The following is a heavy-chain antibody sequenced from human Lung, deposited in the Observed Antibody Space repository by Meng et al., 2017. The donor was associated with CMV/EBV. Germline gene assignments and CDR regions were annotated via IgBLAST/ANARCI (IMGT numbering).Heavy chain of an antibody. V-gene: IGHV3-7*01. J-gene: IGHJ4*02. CDR2: IREDGSSK. CDR1: GFTFSTSW. CDR3: ARAGLGYCSVTSCYNDY. Sequence: GEXXKISCAAPGFTFSTSWMTWVRQAPGKGLEWVANIREDGSSKYYADPVKGRFTISRDNAKNSLFLQMSSLRAEDTAMYYCARAGLGYCSVTSCYNDYWGQGXLVTVSS. D-gene: IGHD2-2*02.